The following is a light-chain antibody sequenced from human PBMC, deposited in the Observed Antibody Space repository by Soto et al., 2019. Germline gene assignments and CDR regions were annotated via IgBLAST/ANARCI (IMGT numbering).Light chain of an antibody. Sequence: QSALTQPASVSGSPGQSITISCTGTRSDVGGYNYVSWYQQHPGKAPKLMIYGVTNRPSGVSNRFSGSKSGNTASLTLSGLQSEDEADYYCSSYTSSTTLSVVFGGGTKLTVL. CDR3: SSYTSSTTLSVV. J-gene: IGLJ2*01. CDR1: RSDVGGYNY. V-gene: IGLV2-14*01. CDR2: GVT.